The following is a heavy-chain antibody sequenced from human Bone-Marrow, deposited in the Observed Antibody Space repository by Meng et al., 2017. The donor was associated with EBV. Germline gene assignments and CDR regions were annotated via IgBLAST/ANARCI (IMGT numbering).Heavy chain of an antibody. D-gene: IGHD6-19*01. V-gene: IGHV1-69*01. J-gene: IGHJ4*02. CDR2: IIPVFGSA. Sequence: GELVQSGAEVKKPGSSVKVSCKASGDTFSSYAMSWVRKAPGQGLEWMGGIIPVFGSARYAQQFQGRVTMSADESTNTAYMELSSLAFEDTALYYCATGGYDTYTSGWDLDYWGQGTLVTVSS. CDR1: GDTFSSYA. CDR3: ATGGYDTYTSGWDLDY.